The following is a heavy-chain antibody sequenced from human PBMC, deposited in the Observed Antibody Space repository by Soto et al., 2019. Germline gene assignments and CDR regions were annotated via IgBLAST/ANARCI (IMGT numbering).Heavy chain of an antibody. Sequence: GASVKVSCKASGYTFTRYGISWVRQAPGQGLEWMGWSSGYNGDTNYAQKFQGRVSMTIDTSTTTAYMELRSLTSDDTAVYYCAKNGQPPYYYYGLDVWGQGTTVTVSS. V-gene: IGHV1-18*01. D-gene: IGHD2-8*01. CDR3: AKNGQPPYYYYGLDV. CDR1: GYTFTRYG. J-gene: IGHJ6*02. CDR2: SSGYNGDT.